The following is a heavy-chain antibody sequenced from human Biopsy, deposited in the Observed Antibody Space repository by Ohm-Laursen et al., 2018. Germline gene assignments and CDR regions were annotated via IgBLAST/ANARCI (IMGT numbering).Heavy chain of an antibody. V-gene: IGHV4-59*01. CDR2: VYNGGIT. Sequence: SETLSLTCGVSGGSIISYYWTWIRQPPGKGLEWIGHVYNGGITTYNPSLKSRVTISKDTSKNQFSLQVNSVTAADTAVYYCARTPRDSFWSGSYKRGLWFDPWGQGTLVIVSS. D-gene: IGHD3-3*01. J-gene: IGHJ5*02. CDR1: GGSIISYY. CDR3: ARTPRDSFWSGSYKRGLWFDP.